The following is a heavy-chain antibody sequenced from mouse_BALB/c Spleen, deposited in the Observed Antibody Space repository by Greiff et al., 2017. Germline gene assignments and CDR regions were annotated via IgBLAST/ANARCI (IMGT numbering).Heavy chain of an antibody. CDR1: GYAFSSYW. Sequence: VKVVESGAELVRPGSSVKISCKASGYAFSSYWMNWVKQRPGQGLEWIGQIYPGDGDTNYNGKFKGKATLTADKSSSTAYMQLSSLTSEDSAVYFCARGGIYYDYDDPSFAYWGQGTLVTVSA. CDR2: IYPGDGDT. CDR3: ARGGIYYDYDDPSFAY. J-gene: IGHJ3*01. D-gene: IGHD2-4*01. V-gene: IGHV1-80*01.